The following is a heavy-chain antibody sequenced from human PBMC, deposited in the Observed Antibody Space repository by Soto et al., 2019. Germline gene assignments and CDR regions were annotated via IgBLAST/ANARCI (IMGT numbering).Heavy chain of an antibody. CDR1: GYSFTSYW. D-gene: IGHD3-16*02. CDR3: ATAAVYDYVWGSYRFPYYYGMDV. Sequence: GESLKISCKGSGYSFTSYWISWVRQMPGKGLEWMGRIDPSDSYTNYSPSFQGHVTISADKSISTAYLQWSSLKASDTAMYYCATAAVYDYVWGSYRFPYYYGMDVWGQGTTVTVSS. CDR2: IDPSDSYT. V-gene: IGHV5-10-1*01. J-gene: IGHJ6*02.